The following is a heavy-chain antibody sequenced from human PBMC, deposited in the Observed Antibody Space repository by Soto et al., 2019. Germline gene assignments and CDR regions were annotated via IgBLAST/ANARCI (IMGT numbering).Heavy chain of an antibody. J-gene: IGHJ5*02. CDR3: ARHPERIAEIGWFDP. Sequence: EVQLVESGGGLVQPGGSLRLSCAASGFTFSSYSMNWVRQAPGKGLEWVSYISSSSSTIYYADSVKGRFTISIDNAKNSRYLQMNSLRAEDTAVYYCARHPERIAEIGWFDPWGQGTLVTVSS. D-gene: IGHD6-13*01. V-gene: IGHV3-48*01. CDR2: ISSSSSTI. CDR1: GFTFSSYS.